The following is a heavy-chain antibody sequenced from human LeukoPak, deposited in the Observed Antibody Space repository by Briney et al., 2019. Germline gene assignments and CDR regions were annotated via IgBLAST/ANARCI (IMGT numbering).Heavy chain of an antibody. V-gene: IGHV3-11*05. J-gene: IGHJ4*02. D-gene: IGHD1-14*01. Sequence: PGGSLRLSCAASGFTFNSYALSWVRQAPGKGLAWVSYISSSSHYTNYGASVRGRFIISRDNARDSLYLQMNSLRVEDTAIYYCVTETTEGAKDYWGQGTLVTVSS. CDR1: GFTFNSYA. CDR3: VTETTEGAKDY. CDR2: ISSSSHYT.